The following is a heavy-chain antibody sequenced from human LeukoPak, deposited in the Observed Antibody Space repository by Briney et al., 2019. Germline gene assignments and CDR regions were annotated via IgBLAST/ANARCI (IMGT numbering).Heavy chain of an antibody. V-gene: IGHV4-4*09. Sequence: SETLSLTCTVSGGSISSYYWSWIRQPPGKGLEWIGYIYTSGSTNYNPSLKSRVTISVDTSKNQFSLKLSSVTAADTAVYYCARDRVVASERPDDYYGMDVWGQGTTVTVSS. CDR3: ARDRVVASERPDDYYGMDV. CDR1: GGSISSYY. CDR2: IYTSGST. D-gene: IGHD5-12*01. J-gene: IGHJ6*02.